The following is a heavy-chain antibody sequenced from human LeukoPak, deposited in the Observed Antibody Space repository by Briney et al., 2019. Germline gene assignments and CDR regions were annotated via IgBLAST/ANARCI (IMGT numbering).Heavy chain of an antibody. Sequence: PGGSLRLSCAASGFTFSSYAMSWVRQAPGKGLEWVSDISGSGGSTYYADTVKARFTISRDNSKNTLYLQMNSLRAEDTAVYYCARGDVRKMYAIRWGQGTLVTVSS. D-gene: IGHD2-8*01. CDR3: ARGDVRKMYAIR. CDR2: ISGSGGST. CDR1: GFTFSSYA. V-gene: IGHV3-23*01. J-gene: IGHJ4*02.